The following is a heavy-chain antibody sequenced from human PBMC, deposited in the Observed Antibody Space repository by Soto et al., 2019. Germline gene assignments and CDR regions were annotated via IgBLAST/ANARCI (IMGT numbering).Heavy chain of an antibody. CDR1: GYTFTSYG. D-gene: IGHD3-3*01. CDR2: ISAYNGNT. Sequence: GASVKVSCKASGYTFTSYGISWVRQAPGQGLEWMGWISAYNGNTNYAQKLQGRVTMTTDTSTSTAYMELRSLRSDDTAVYYCARIITTEGYYYYMDVWGKGTTVTVSS. V-gene: IGHV1-18*01. CDR3: ARIITTEGYYYYMDV. J-gene: IGHJ6*03.